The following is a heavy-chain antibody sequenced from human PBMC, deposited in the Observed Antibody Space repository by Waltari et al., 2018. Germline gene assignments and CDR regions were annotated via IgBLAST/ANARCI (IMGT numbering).Heavy chain of an antibody. J-gene: IGHJ3*02. CDR1: GGSISSHY. V-gene: IGHV4-59*11. Sequence: QVQLQESGPGLVKPSETLSLTCTVSGGSISSHYWSWIRQPPGKGLEWIGYIYYSGSTNYNPSLKSRVTISVDTSKNQFSLKLSSVTAADTAVYYCARESAAAGRGAFDIWGQGTMVTVSS. CDR3: ARESAAAGRGAFDI. D-gene: IGHD6-13*01. CDR2: IYYSGST.